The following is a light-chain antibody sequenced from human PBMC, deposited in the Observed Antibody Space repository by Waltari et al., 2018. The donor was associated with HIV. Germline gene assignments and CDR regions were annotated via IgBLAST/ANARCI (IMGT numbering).Light chain of an antibody. Sequence: QTAVTQEQSFSVSPGETVTLTCGLSSGSVCTIYHPTWYQQTPGQAPRTLIYSTNTRSSGVPDRFSGSILGNKAALTITGAQADDESDYYCVLYMGSGIWVFGGGTKLTVL. CDR3: VLYMGSGIWV. J-gene: IGLJ3*02. CDR1: SGSVCTIYH. CDR2: STN. V-gene: IGLV8-61*01.